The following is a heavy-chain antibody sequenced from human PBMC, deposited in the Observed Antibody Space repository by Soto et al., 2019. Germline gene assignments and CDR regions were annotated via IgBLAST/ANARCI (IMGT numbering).Heavy chain of an antibody. J-gene: IGHJ3*02. CDR3: AHCPGYSDYEPENNAFDI. Sequence: QITLKESGPTLVKPTQTLTLTCTFSGFSLSTSGVGVGWIRQPPGKALEWLALIYWDDDKRYSPSLKSRLTNTKETSKPQMFLTMTYMKPVDTATYYCAHCPGYSDYEPENNAFDIWGQGTMVTVSS. V-gene: IGHV2-5*02. CDR1: GFSLSTSGVG. CDR2: IYWDDDK. D-gene: IGHD4-17*01.